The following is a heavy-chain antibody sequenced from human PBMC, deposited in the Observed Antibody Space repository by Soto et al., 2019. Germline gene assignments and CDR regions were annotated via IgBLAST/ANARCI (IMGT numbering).Heavy chain of an antibody. D-gene: IGHD3-22*01. CDR2: IYNSGST. V-gene: IGHV4-59*12. CDR1: GGSINSYY. J-gene: IGHJ4*02. CDR3: ARDSLNLGITMIVVVLWDY. Sequence: SETLSLTCSVSGGSINSYYWTWIRQPPGKGLEYIGYIYNSGSTNYNPSLKSRVTISVDKSKNQFSLKLSSVTAADTAVYYCARDSLNLGITMIVVVLWDYWGQGTLVTVSS.